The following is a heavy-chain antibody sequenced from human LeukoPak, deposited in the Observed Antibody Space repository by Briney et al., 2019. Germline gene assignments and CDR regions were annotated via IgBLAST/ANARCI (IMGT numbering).Heavy chain of an antibody. V-gene: IGHV3-21*04. CDR1: GFTFSSYS. CDR2: ISSSSSYI. J-gene: IGHJ4*02. Sequence: GGSLRLSCAASGFTFSSYSMNWVRQAPGKGLEWVSSISSSSSYIYYADSVKGRFTISRDNSKNTLYLQMNSLRAEDTAVYYCARDDSTGDDYWGQGTLVTVSS. CDR3: ARDDSTGDDY. D-gene: IGHD7-27*01.